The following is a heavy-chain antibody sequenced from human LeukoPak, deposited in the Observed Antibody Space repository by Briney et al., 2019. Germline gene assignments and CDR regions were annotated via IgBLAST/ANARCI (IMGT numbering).Heavy chain of an antibody. CDR2: IKSKTDGGTT. CDR1: GFTFSNAW. CDR3: TTGGYYVAYYFDY. J-gene: IGHJ4*02. D-gene: IGHD3-22*01. V-gene: IGHV3-15*01. Sequence: GGSLRLSCAASGFTFSNAWMSWVRQAPGKGLEWVGRIKSKTDGGTTDYAAPVKGRFTISRDDSKNTLYLQMNSLKTEDTAVYYCTTGGYYVAYYFDYWGQGTLVTVSS.